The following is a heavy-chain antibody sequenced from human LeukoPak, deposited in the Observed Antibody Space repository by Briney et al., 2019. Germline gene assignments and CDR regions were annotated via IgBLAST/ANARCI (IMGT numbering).Heavy chain of an antibody. V-gene: IGHV3-21*01. Sequence: GGSLRLSCAASGFTFSSYSMNWVRQAPGKGLEWVSSISSSSSYIYYADSVKGRFTISRDNAKNSLYLQMNSLRAEDTAVYYCARAAPITGTPDYWGQGTLVTVSS. CDR3: ARAAPITGTPDY. CDR1: GFTFSSYS. J-gene: IGHJ4*02. D-gene: IGHD1-20*01. CDR2: ISSSSSYI.